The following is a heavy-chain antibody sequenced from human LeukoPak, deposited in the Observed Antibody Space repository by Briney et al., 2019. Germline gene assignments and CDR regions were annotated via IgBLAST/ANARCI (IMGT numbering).Heavy chain of an antibody. J-gene: IGHJ4*02. D-gene: IGHD3-22*01. CDR1: GGSISSSSYY. V-gene: IGHV4-39*07. CDR3: ASGKAGDSSGYLDY. CDR2: IYYSRST. Sequence: SETLSLTCTVSGGSISSSSYYWGWIRQPPGKGLEWIGSIYYSRSTYCNPSLKSRVTISVDTSKNQFSLKLSSVTAADTAVYYCASGKAGDSSGYLDYWGQGTLVTVSS.